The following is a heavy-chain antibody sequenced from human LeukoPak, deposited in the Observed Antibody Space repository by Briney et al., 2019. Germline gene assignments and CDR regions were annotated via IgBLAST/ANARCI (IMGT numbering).Heavy chain of an antibody. J-gene: IGHJ6*02. D-gene: IGHD3-22*01. CDR1: GFTFTDYA. V-gene: IGHV3-9*01. CDR2: ISWNSGSI. CDR3: AKGLYDSSPRGVYYYYYGMDV. Sequence: GRSLRLSCAASGFTFTDYAMHWVRQAPGKGLEWVSGISWNSGSIGYADSVKGRFTISRDNAKNSLYLQMNSLRAEDTALYYCAKGLYDSSPRGVYYYYYGMDVWGQGTTVTVSS.